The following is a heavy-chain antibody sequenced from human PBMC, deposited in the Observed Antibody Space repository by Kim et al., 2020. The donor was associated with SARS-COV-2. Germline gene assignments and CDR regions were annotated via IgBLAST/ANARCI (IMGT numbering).Heavy chain of an antibody. D-gene: IGHD3-9*01. CDR3: AGRHYDILTGYYNSDF. J-gene: IGHJ4*01. CDR2: INHSGST. CDR1: GGSFSGYY. Sequence: SETLSLTCAVYGGSFSGYYWSWIRQPPGKGLEWIGEINHSGSTNYNPSLKSRVTISVDTSKNQFSLKLSSVTAADTAVYYCAGRHYDILTGYYNSDFWG. V-gene: IGHV4-34*01.